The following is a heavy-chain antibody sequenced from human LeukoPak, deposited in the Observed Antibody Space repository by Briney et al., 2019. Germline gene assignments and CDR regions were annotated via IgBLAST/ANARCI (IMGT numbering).Heavy chain of an antibody. V-gene: IGHV4-39*01. CDR2: IYYSGST. J-gene: IGHJ4*02. Sequence: SETLSLTCTVSGGSISSSSYYWGWIRQPPGKGLEWIGSIYYSGSTYYNPSLKSRVTISVDTSKTQFSLKLSSVTAADTAVYYCARHRDYYGSGTPGWVDYWGQGTLVTVSS. D-gene: IGHD3-10*01. CDR1: GGSISSSSYY. CDR3: ARHRDYYGSGTPGWVDY.